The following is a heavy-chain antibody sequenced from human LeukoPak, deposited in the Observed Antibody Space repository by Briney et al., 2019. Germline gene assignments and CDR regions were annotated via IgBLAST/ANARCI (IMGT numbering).Heavy chain of an antibody. CDR2: IYHSGST. J-gene: IGHJ4*02. D-gene: IGHD4-17*01. Sequence: PSGTLSLTCAVSGGSISSNNWWGWVRQPPGKGLEWIGEIYHSGSTNYNPSLKSRVTISVDKSKNQFSLKLSSVTAADTAVYYCARVLHYGDYVLDYWGQGTLVTVSS. CDR3: ARVLHYGDYVLDY. V-gene: IGHV4-4*02. CDR1: GGSISSNNW.